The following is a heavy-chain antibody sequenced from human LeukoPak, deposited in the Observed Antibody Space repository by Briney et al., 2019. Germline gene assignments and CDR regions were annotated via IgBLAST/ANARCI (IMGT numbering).Heavy chain of an antibody. J-gene: IGHJ4*02. Sequence: ASVKVSCKASGYTFTGYYMHWVRQAPGQGLEWMGWINPNSGGTNYAQKFQGRVTMTRDTSISTAYMELSRLRSDDTAVYYCAREGVGYYYDGSGYGKDYWGQGTLVTVSS. CDR3: AREGVGYYYDGSGYGKDY. D-gene: IGHD3-22*01. CDR1: GYTFTGYY. V-gene: IGHV1-2*02. CDR2: INPNSGGT.